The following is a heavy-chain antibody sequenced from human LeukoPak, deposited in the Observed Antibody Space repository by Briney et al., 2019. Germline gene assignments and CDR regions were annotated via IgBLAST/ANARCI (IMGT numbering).Heavy chain of an antibody. CDR3: ANLPLDSGIDY. Sequence: ASVKVSCKASGYTFTGYYMNWVRQAPGQGLEWMGWINPNSGDTSYAQKFQGRATMTRDTSVSTAYMELSRLRYDDTAVYYCANLPLDSGIDYWGQGTLVTVSS. CDR2: INPNSGDT. D-gene: IGHD1-26*01. V-gene: IGHV1-2*02. J-gene: IGHJ4*02. CDR1: GYTFTGYY.